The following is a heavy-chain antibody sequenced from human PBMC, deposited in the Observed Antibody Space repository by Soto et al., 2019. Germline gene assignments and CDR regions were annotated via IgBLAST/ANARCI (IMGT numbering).Heavy chain of an antibody. V-gene: IGHV1-18*01. Sequence: QVQLVQSGAEVKKPGASVKVSCKASGYTFTSYGISWVRQAPGQGLEWMGWISAYNGDTNYGQKLQGRVTMTTDTSTSTAYMERRSLRSDDTAGYYCARAPRYGSGGTSYGGAYYHYGMDFWGQGPTVTVS. CDR1: GYTFTSYG. D-gene: IGHD2-15*01. J-gene: IGHJ6*02. CDR3: ARAPRYGSGGTSYGGAYYHYGMDF. CDR2: ISAYNGDT.